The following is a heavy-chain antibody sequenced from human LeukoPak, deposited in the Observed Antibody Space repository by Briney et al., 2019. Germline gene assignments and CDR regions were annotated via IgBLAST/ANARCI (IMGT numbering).Heavy chain of an antibody. Sequence: PGGSLRLSCAASGFTFSSYSMNWVRQAPGKGLEWVSSISSSSSYIYYADSVKGRFTISRDNAKNSLYLQMNSLRADDTAVYYCARSQTGHSGYDSLGYWGQGTLVTVSS. J-gene: IGHJ4*02. CDR2: ISSSSSYI. CDR1: GFTFSSYS. V-gene: IGHV3-21*04. D-gene: IGHD5-12*01. CDR3: ARSQTGHSGYDSLGY.